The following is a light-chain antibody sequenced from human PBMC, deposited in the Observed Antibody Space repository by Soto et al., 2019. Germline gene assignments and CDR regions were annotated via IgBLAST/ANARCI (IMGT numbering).Light chain of an antibody. V-gene: IGLV2-8*01. CDR3: SSYAASNNLGV. Sequence: QSVLTQPPSASGSPGQSVTISCIGTSSYVGGYNYVSWYQQHPGKAPKLMIYEVSKRPSGVPDRFSGSKSGNTASLTVSGLQAEDEADYYCSSYAASNNLGVFGGGTKLTVL. J-gene: IGLJ2*01. CDR2: EVS. CDR1: SSYVGGYNY.